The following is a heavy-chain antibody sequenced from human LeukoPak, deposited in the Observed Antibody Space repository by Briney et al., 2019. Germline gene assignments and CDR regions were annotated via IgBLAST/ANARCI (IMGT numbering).Heavy chain of an antibody. V-gene: IGHV3-21*01. D-gene: IGHD3-22*01. CDR1: GFTFSSYS. CDR3: ASPNYYDSSGYSN. Sequence: GALRLSCAASGFTFSSYSMNWVRQAPGKGLEWVSSISSSSSYIYYADSVKGRFTISRDNAKNPLYLQMNSLRAEDTAVYYCASPNYYDSSGYSNWGQGTLVTVSS. J-gene: IGHJ4*02. CDR2: ISSSSSYI.